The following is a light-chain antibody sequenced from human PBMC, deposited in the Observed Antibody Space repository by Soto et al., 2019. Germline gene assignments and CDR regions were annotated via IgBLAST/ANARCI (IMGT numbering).Light chain of an antibody. CDR3: QQYNDWPLT. J-gene: IGKJ1*01. Sequence: EIVMTQSPATLSASPGERATLSCRASQSVSSNLAWYQQKPGQAPRLLIYGASTRATGGPARFSGSGSATDFTLTISSLQSEDFAVYYYQQYNDWPLTFGQGTKVEVK. CDR2: GAS. CDR1: QSVSSN. V-gene: IGKV3-15*01.